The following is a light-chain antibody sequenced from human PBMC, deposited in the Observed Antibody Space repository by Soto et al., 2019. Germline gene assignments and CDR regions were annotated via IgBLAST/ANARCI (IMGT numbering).Light chain of an antibody. J-gene: IGKJ5*01. V-gene: IGKV3-11*01. CDR1: QSVSSY. CDR2: DAS. Sequence: EMVLTQSPATLSFSPGERATLSCRASQSVSSYLAWYQQKPGQAPRLLIYDASNRATGIPARFSGSGSGTDFTLTISSLEPEDFAVYYCQQRSNWPPVTFGQGTRLEI. CDR3: QQRSNWPPVT.